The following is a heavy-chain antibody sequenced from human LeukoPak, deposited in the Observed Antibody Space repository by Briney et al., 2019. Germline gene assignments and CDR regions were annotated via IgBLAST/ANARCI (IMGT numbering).Heavy chain of an antibody. Sequence: SETLSLTCTVSGGSISSGSYYWSWIRQPAGKGLEWIGRIYTSGYTNYNPSLKSRVTISVDTSKNQFSLKLSSATAADTAVHYCAREQGVLDYWGQGALVTVSS. CDR2: IYTSGYT. CDR3: AREQGVLDY. D-gene: IGHD6-6*01. V-gene: IGHV4-61*02. CDR1: GGSISSGSYY. J-gene: IGHJ4*02.